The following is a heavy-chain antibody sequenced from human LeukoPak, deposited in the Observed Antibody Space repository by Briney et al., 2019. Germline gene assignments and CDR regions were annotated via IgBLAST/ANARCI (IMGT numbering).Heavy chain of an antibody. CDR3: ATTKVGATGFDY. V-gene: IGHV1-24*01. CDR2: FDVEDGEP. J-gene: IGHJ4*02. CDR1: GYTPTELS. D-gene: IGHD1-26*01. Sequence: ASVKVSCKVSGYTPTELSLHSVRETPQKRVERMCGFDVEDGEPIYVQTLRSRVTMTEDTSTDTAYMELSRLRSEDTAAYYCATTKVGATGFDYWGQGTLVTVSS.